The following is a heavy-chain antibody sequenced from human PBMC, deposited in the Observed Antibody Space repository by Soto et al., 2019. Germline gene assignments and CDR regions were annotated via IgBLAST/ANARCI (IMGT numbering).Heavy chain of an antibody. CDR3: ARYDSSGYYWTYYYYGMDV. D-gene: IGHD3-22*01. V-gene: IGHV3-21*01. J-gene: IGHJ6*02. CDR2: ISSSSSYI. Sequence: EVQLVESGGGLVKPGGSLRLSCAASGFTFSTYSMNWVRQAPGKGLEWVSSISSSSSYIYYADSVKGRFTISRDNAKKSLYLHTNSLRAEDTAVYYCARYDSSGYYWTYYYYGMDVWGQGTTVTVSS. CDR1: GFTFSTYS.